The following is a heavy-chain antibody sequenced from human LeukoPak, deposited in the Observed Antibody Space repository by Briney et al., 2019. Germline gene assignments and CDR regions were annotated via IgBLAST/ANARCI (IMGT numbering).Heavy chain of an antibody. CDR3: ATVGYYYDSSGYDFDY. CDR1: GYTLTELS. D-gene: IGHD3-22*01. J-gene: IGHJ4*02. CDR2: FDPEDGET. V-gene: IGHV1-24*01. Sequence: ASVKVSCKVSGYTLTELSMHWVRQAPGKGLEWMGGFDPEDGETIYAQKLQGRVTMTEDTSTDTAYMELSSLRSEDTAVYYCATVGYYYDSSGYDFDYWGQGTLVTVSS.